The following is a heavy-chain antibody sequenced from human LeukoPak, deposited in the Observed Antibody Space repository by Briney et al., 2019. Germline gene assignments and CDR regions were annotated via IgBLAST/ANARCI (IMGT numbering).Heavy chain of an antibody. D-gene: IGHD5-18*01. V-gene: IGHV4-38-2*02. CDR1: SFSISSVHY. Sequence: PSVTLSLTCTVSSFSISSVHYLGWARQPPGAGLEWIGRVYQSGTTYYNPSLKSRVTTAVDMSKNQFSLRLRPVTAADTAVYYCARIFIRNGYSSYFDCWGQGTLVTVSS. J-gene: IGHJ4*02. CDR3: ARIFIRNGYSSYFDC. CDR2: VYQSGTT.